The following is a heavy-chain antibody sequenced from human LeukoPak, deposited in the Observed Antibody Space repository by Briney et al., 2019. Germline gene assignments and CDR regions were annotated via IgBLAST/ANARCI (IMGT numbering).Heavy chain of an antibody. CDR3: AREYYGSGSPFDY. CDR2: IYYSGST. D-gene: IGHD3-10*01. CDR1: GGSISSYY. V-gene: IGHV4-59*01. J-gene: IGHJ4*02. Sequence: PSETLSLTCTVSGGSISSYYWSWIRQPPGKGLEWIGYIYYSGSTNYNPSLKSRVTISVDTSKNQFSLQLSSVTAADTAVYYCAREYYGSGSPFDYWGEGTLVTVSS.